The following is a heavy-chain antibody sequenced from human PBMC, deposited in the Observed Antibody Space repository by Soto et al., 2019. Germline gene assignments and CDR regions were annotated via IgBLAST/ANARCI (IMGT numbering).Heavy chain of an antibody. CDR1: GFTFSSYA. CDR3: ARDSELWFGYYGMDV. V-gene: IGHV3-30-3*01. Sequence: QVQLVESGGGVVQPGRSLRLSCAASGFTFSSYAMHWVRQAPGKGLEWVAVISYDGSNKYYADSVKGRFTISRDNSKNTLYLQMNSLRAEDTAVYYCARDSELWFGYYGMDVWGQGTTVTVSS. CDR2: ISYDGSNK. J-gene: IGHJ6*02. D-gene: IGHD3-10*01.